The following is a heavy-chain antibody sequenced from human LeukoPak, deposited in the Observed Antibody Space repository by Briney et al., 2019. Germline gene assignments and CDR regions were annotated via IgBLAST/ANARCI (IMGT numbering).Heavy chain of an antibody. V-gene: IGHV3-48*04. CDR3: AKDMGSSGWYLSFDN. CDR2: ISGSSSTI. J-gene: IGHJ4*02. Sequence: GGSLSLSCVASGFTLSDYNMHWVRQAPGKGLEWISYISGSSSTIYYADSVRGRFTISRDNAKNSLYLQMNSLRAEDMALYYCAKDMGSSGWYLSFDNWGQGTQVTVSS. D-gene: IGHD6-19*01. CDR1: GFTLSDYN.